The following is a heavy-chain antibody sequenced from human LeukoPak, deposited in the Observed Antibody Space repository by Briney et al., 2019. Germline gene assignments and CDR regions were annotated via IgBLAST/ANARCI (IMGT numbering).Heavy chain of an antibody. J-gene: IGHJ4*02. V-gene: IGHV4-59*08. CDR2: IYYSGST. CDR3: ASRLWFGESIFRPFDY. D-gene: IGHD3-10*01. CDR1: GGSISRYY. Sequence: SETLSLTCTVSGGSISRYYWSWIRQPPGKGLDWIGYIYYSGSTNYDPSLKSRLTISLDTSKNQFSLKLSSVTAADTAVYYCASRLWFGESIFRPFDYWGQGTLVTVSS.